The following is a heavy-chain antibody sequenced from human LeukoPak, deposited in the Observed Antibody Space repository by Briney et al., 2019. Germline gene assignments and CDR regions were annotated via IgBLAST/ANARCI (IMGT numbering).Heavy chain of an antibody. D-gene: IGHD3-10*01. Sequence: ASVKVSCMACGYTFTGYFMHWVRQAPGQGREWMGWINPNSGGTHYVQKLQGRVIMTRHTSISTAYMDVNRLRSGDTAVYYCARDRSLLWFGVLNYWGQGTLVTVSS. J-gene: IGHJ4*01. CDR3: ARDRSLLWFGVLNY. CDR2: INPNSGGT. CDR1: GYTFTGYF. V-gene: IGHV1-2*02.